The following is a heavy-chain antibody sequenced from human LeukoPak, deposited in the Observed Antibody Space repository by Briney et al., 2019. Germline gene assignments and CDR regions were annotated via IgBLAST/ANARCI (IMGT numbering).Heavy chain of an antibody. J-gene: IGHJ4*02. V-gene: IGHV3-74*03. Sequence: GGSLRLSCAASGLTFSRYWMHWVRQAPGKGLVWVSRINSDGSDTTYADSVKGRFTISRDNAKNTLYLQMNSLRAEDTAVYYCARGPEQQLGHDYWGQGTLVTVSS. CDR2: INSDGSDT. CDR3: ARGPEQQLGHDY. D-gene: IGHD6-13*01. CDR1: GLTFSRYW.